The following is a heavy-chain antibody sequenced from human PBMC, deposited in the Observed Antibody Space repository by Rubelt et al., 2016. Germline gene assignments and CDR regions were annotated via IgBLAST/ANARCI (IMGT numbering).Heavy chain of an antibody. Sequence: LQLQESGPGLVKPSETLSLTCTVSGGSISSSSYYWGWIRQPPGKGLEWVSVIYSGGSTYYADSVKGIFPISRDNAKHTLYLQMDSLRAEDTAVYYCARGSRGDSSGWYYHFDYWGQGTLVTVSS. CDR2: IYSGGST. V-gene: IGHV3-66*01. CDR1: GGSISSSSYY. J-gene: IGHJ4*02. CDR3: ARGSRGDSSGWYYHFDY. D-gene: IGHD6-19*01.